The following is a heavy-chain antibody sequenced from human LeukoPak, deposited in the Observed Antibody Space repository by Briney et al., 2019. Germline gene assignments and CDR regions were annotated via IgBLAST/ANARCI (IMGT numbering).Heavy chain of an antibody. Sequence: SETLSLTCTVSGGSISSYYWSWIRQPPGKGLEWIGSIYYSGSTYYNPPLKSRVTISVDTSKNQFSLKLSSVTAADTAVYYCAGGPGGEYFDYWGQGTLVTVSS. V-gene: IGHV4-39*07. D-gene: IGHD4-17*01. J-gene: IGHJ4*02. CDR3: AGGPGGEYFDY. CDR1: GGSISSYY. CDR2: IYYSGST.